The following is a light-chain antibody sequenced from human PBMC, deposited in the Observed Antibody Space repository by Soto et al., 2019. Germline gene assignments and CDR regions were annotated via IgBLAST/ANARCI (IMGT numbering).Light chain of an antibody. CDR3: QQYGSSPMYS. J-gene: IGKJ2*03. Sequence: EIVLTQSPGTLSLSPGEGATLSCRASQSINSNVLAWYQHKVGQAPRLLIHAASIRATGIPDRFSGSGSGTDFTLTISRLEPQDFAVYYSQQYGSSPMYSFGQGTKLEIK. V-gene: IGKV3-20*01. CDR1: QSINSNV. CDR2: AAS.